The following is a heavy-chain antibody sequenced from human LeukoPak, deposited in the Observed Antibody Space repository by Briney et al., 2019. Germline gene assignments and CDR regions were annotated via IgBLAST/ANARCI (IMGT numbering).Heavy chain of an antibody. V-gene: IGHV1-18*01. J-gene: IGHJ4*02. CDR2: ISAYNGNT. CDR1: GYTFTSYG. CDR3: ARVTFDRYYYDSDY. Sequence: ASVTVSCKASGYTFTSYGISWVRQAPGQGLEWMGWISAYNGNTNYAQKLQGRVTMTTDTSTSTAYMELRSLRSDDTAVYYCARVTFDRYYYDSDYWGQGTLVTVSS. D-gene: IGHD3-22*01.